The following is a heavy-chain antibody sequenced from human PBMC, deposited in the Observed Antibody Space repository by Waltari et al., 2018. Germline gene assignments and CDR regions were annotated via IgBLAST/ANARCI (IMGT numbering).Heavy chain of an antibody. CDR3: ARDAYYSDSSGYHFDY. CDR1: GFPFSTYS. J-gene: IGHJ4*02. V-gene: IGHV3-48*04. CDR2: ISGSSSTI. Sequence: EVQLVESGGGLVQPGKSLRLSCAASGFPFSTYSMNWVRQAPGKGLEWVSYISGSSSTIYYAGSVKGRFTISRDNAKNSLFLQMNSLRAEDTAVYYCARDAYYSDSSGYHFDYWGQGTLVTVSS. D-gene: IGHD3-22*01.